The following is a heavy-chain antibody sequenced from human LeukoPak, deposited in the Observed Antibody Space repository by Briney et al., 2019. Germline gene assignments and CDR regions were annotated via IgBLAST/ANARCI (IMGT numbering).Heavy chain of an antibody. CDR2: IIPIFGTA. J-gene: IGHJ4*02. D-gene: IGHD3-9*01. Sequence: SVKVSFKASGVTFSSYAISWVRQAPGQGLEWMGGIIPIFGTANYAQKFQGRVTITADESTSTAYMELSSLRSEDTAVYYCASTINDIRYSVYWGQGTLVTVSS. CDR1: GVTFSSYA. V-gene: IGHV1-69*01. CDR3: ASTINDIRYSVY.